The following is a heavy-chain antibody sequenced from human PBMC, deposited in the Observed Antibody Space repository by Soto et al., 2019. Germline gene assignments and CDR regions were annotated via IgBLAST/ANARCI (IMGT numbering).Heavy chain of an antibody. CDR3: VRCRVPLSGGGYYSLFDN. J-gene: IGHJ4*02. CDR1: SGSVGSSSSYY. V-gene: IGHV4-39*01. D-gene: IGHD2-15*01. CDR2: IYYNGKT. Sequence: PSETLSLTCTVTSGSVGSSSSYYWGWIRQPPGKGLEWIGNIYYNGKTYYNPSLQSRVTISAETSKNQFSLRLASMTAADAGVYFCVRCRVPLSGGGYYSLFDNWGQGSPVTVSS.